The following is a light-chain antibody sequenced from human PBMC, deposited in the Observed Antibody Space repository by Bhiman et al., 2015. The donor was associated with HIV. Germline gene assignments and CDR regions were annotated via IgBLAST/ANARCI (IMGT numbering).Light chain of an antibody. CDR3: QAYDSGRGLYL. Sequence: QSVLTQPPSVSGAPGQRVTFSCTGSSSNIGAGFDVHWYQQFPGTSPKLLIYGNSNRPSGVPDRFSGSKSGTSASLAITGLQAEDEADYYCQAYDSGRGLYLFGGGTSVTVL. CDR2: GNS. J-gene: IGLJ1*01. V-gene: IGLV1-40*01. CDR1: SSNIGAGFD.